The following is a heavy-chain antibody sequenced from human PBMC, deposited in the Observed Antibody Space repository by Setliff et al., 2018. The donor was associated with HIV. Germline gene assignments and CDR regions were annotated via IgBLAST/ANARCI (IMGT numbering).Heavy chain of an antibody. CDR2: INPDTGGT. CDR1: GYTFSDYY. V-gene: IGHV1-2*02. CDR3: ARGVDSSGYGLQY. J-gene: IGHJ4*02. Sequence: GASVKVSCKASGYTFSDYYIHWVRQAPGQGLEWMGWINPDTGGTSLPQRFQGRVTVTRDTSINTAYMEMSRLRSDDTAVYFCARGVDSSGYGLQYWGQGTLVTVSS. D-gene: IGHD3-22*01.